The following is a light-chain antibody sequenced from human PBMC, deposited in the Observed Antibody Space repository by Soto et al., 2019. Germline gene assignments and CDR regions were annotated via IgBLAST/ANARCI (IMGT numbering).Light chain of an antibody. CDR2: EVT. Sequence: QSVLTQPPSASGSPGQSVTISCTGTSSDIGDYDYVSWYQQHPGKAPKLIIYEVTKRPSGVPDRFSGSKSGNSASLTVSGLQAEDEGDYYCAAWDDSLNGRVFGGGTKLTVL. CDR1: SSDIGDYDY. J-gene: IGLJ3*02. CDR3: AAWDDSLNGRV. V-gene: IGLV2-8*01.